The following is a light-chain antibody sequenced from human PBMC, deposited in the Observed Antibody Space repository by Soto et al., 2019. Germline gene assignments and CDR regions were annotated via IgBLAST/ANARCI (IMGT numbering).Light chain of an antibody. CDR3: SSYRSSIIPVV. CDR1: SSDIGGYNY. V-gene: IGLV2-14*01. J-gene: IGLJ2*01. CDR2: GVS. Sequence: QSALTQPASVSGSPGQSITISCTGTSSDIGGYNYVSWYQQHPGKAPKLMIYGVSNRPSGVSGRFFGSKSGNTASLTISGLQPEDDADYFCSSYRSSIIPVVFGGGTKLTVL.